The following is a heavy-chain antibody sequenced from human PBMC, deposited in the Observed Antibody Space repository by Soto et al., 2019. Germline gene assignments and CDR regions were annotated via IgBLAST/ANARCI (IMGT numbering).Heavy chain of an antibody. V-gene: IGHV3-66*01. Sequence: EVQLVESGGGLVQPGESLRLSCAASGFTVSSNYMSWVRQAPGKGLEWVSLIYSGGTTDYADSVKGRFTISRDNSKNTLYLQMNSLRADDTAVYYCAARNIVAPYWGQGTLVSVYS. CDR3: AARNIVAPY. D-gene: IGHD5-12*01. J-gene: IGHJ4*02. CDR2: IYSGGTT. CDR1: GFTVSSNY.